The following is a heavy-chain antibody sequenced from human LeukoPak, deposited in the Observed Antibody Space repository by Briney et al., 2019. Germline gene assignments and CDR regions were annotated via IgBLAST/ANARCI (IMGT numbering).Heavy chain of an antibody. CDR3: AILPGYSSGSYEVNY. CDR1: GFTFSSYA. Sequence: PGGSLRLSCAASGFTFSSYAMSWVRQAPGKGLEWVSGISGSGGSTYYADSVKGRFTISRDNSRNTLYLQMNSPRAEDTAVYYCAILPGYSSGSYEVNYWGQGTLVTVSS. CDR2: ISGSGGST. D-gene: IGHD6-25*01. J-gene: IGHJ4*02. V-gene: IGHV3-23*01.